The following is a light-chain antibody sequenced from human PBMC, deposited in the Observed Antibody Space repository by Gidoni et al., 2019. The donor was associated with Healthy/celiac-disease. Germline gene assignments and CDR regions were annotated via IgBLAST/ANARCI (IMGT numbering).Light chain of an antibody. V-gene: IGKV3-15*01. CDR2: RAS. Sequence: EIVMTQPPATLSVSPGERATLSCRASQSVSSNLAWYQQKPGQAPRLLIYRASTRATGIPARFSGSGSGTEFTLTISSLQSEDFAVYYCQQYNNWPGTFGQGTKVEIK. J-gene: IGKJ1*01. CDR1: QSVSSN. CDR3: QQYNNWPGT.